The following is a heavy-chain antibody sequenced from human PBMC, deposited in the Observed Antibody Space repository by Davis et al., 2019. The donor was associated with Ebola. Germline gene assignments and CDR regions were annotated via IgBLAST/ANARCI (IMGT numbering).Heavy chain of an antibody. J-gene: IGHJ1*01. CDR1: GYTFTGHY. D-gene: IGHD1-26*01. CDR3: ARIGSYSPEYCQH. CDR2: INPNSGGT. V-gene: IGHV1-2*02. Sequence: SVTVSCKASGYTFTGHYIHSVRQAPGQGLEWMGWINPNSGGTNYAQKFQGRVTMTRDTSISTAYMELSRLRSDDTAVYYCARIGSYSPEYCQHWGQGTLVTVSS.